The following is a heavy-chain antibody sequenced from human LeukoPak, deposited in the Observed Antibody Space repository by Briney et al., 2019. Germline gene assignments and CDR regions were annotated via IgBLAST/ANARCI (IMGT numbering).Heavy chain of an antibody. CDR3: ARLSMIVVHIDY. D-gene: IGHD3-22*01. Sequence: PSETLSLTCTVSGGSISSSIYYWGWIRQPPGKGLEWIGSIYYSGSTYYNPSLKSRVTISVDSSKNQFSLKLSSVTAADTAVYYCARLSMIVVHIDYWGQGTLVTVSS. J-gene: IGHJ4*02. CDR1: GGSISSSIYY. CDR2: IYYSGST. V-gene: IGHV4-39*01.